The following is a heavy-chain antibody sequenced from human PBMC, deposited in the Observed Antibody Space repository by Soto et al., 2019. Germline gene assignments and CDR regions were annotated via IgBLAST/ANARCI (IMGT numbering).Heavy chain of an antibody. CDR2: IYYSGST. J-gene: IGHJ5*02. V-gene: IGHV4-39*01. CDR1: GGSISSSSYF. CDR3: ATSNWFDP. Sequence: QLQLQESGPGLVKPSETLSLTCTVSGGSISSSSYFWGWIRQPPGKGLEWIGTIYYSGSTYYNPSLKSRVTISVDTSKNQFSLKLSSVTAADTAVYYCATSNWFDPWGQGTLVTVSS.